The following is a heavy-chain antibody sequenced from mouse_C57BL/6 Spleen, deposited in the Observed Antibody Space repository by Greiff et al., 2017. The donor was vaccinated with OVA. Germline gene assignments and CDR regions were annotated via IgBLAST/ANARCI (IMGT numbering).Heavy chain of an antibody. D-gene: IGHD1-1*01. Sequence: LQESGPELVKPGASVKISCKASGYAFSSSWMNWVKQRPGKGLEWIGRIYPGDGDTNYNGKFKGKATLTADKSSSTAYMQLSSLTSEDSAVYFCARWGYYGSSYPYYFDYWGQGTTLTVSS. J-gene: IGHJ2*01. CDR3: ARWGYYGSSYPYYFDY. V-gene: IGHV1-82*01. CDR2: IYPGDGDT. CDR1: GYAFSSSW.